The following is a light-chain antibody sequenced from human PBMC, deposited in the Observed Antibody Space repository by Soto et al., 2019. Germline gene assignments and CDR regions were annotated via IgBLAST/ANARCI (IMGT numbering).Light chain of an antibody. CDR3: CSYAGSATWV. J-gene: IGLJ3*02. CDR2: DVN. V-gene: IGLV2-11*01. CDR1: SSDVGGYEH. Sequence: QSALTQPCSVSGSPGQSVTISCTGSSSDVGGYEHVSWYQQDQGKAPQLMIYDVNKRPSGVPDRFSGSKSGNTASLTISGLQAEDETDYYCCSYAGSATWVFGGGTKVTVL.